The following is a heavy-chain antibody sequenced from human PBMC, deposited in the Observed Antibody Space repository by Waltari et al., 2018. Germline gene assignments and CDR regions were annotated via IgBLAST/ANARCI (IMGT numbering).Heavy chain of an antibody. V-gene: IGHV4-59*01. Sequence: QVQLQESGPGLVKPSETLSLTCTVSGGSISSYYWSWIRQPPGKGLEWIGYIYYSGSTNYNPSLKSRVTISVDTSKNQFSLKLSSVTAADTAVYYCARSNSPGDWFDPWGQGTLVTVSS. CDR3: ARSNSPGDWFDP. D-gene: IGHD3-10*01. CDR1: GGSISSYY. CDR2: IYYSGST. J-gene: IGHJ5*02.